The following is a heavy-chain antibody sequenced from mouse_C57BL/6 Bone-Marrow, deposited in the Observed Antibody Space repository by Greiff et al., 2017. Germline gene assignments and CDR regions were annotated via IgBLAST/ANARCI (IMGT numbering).Heavy chain of an antibody. CDR1: GFDFSRYW. CDR2: INPDSSTK. CDR3: ESLGYYSGFAN. D-gene: IGHD2-3*01. J-gene: IGHJ3*01. Sequence: EVKLQAAGGGLVQPGGSLELPRAGSGFDFSRYWMSWVRQAPGKGLEWIGEINPDSSTKNYTPSLKDKFIITRDNAKNTLYLQMSKVRAEDTALYYFESLGYYSGFANWGQGTLVTVSA. V-gene: IGHV4-1*02.